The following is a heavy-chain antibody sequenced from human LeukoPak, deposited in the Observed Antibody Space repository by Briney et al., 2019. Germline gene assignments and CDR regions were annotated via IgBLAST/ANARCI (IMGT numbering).Heavy chain of an antibody. V-gene: IGHV3-49*04. J-gene: IGHJ4*02. Sequence: GGSLRLSCAASGFTFSSYWMSWVRQAPGKGLEWVGFIRSKAYGGTTDYAASVKGRFTISRDDSKSIAYLQMNSLKTEDTAVYYCTRDPTGVGGYFDYWGQGTLVTVSS. CDR3: TRDPTGVGGYFDY. D-gene: IGHD3-16*01. CDR1: GFTFSSYW. CDR2: IRSKAYGGTT.